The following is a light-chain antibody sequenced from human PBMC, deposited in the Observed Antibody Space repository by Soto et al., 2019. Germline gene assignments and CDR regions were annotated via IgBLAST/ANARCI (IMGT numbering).Light chain of an antibody. V-gene: IGKV3-15*01. CDR2: GAS. CDR3: QQYNNWPPT. J-gene: IGKJ5*01. Sequence: EIVMTQSPATLSVSPGERATLSCWASQSVSGNLAWYQQKPGQAPRLLIYGASTRATGIPARFSGSGSGTDFTLTISSLQSEDFALYYCQQYNNWPPTFGQGTRLEIK. CDR1: QSVSGN.